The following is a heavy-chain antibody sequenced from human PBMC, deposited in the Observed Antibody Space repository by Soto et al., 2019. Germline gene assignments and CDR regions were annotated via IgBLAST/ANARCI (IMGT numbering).Heavy chain of an antibody. Sequence: EVQLLESGGNLVQPGGSLRLSCAASGFTFSNYGMNWVRQAPGKGLEWVSAISGGGTSPHYADSVKGRFTISRDNSKNTLYLQMHSLRADDTALYYCAKSGIVATMRTFSWFDSWGQGTLVTVSS. CDR3: AKSGIVATMRTFSWFDS. D-gene: IGHD2-2*01. J-gene: IGHJ5*01. CDR2: ISGGGTSP. V-gene: IGHV3-23*01. CDR1: GFTFSNYG.